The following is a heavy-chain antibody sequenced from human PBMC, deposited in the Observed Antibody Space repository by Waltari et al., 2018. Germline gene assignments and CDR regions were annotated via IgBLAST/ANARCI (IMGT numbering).Heavy chain of an antibody. J-gene: IGHJ5*01. CDR2: IRSKANSYAT. Sequence: EVQLVESGGGLVQPGGSLKLSCAASGFTFSGSAMHWVRQASGKGLEWVGRIRSKANSYATAYAASVKGRFTISRDDSKNTAYLQMNSLKTEDTAVYYCTRPCHRCAAAGSASAPTLFPLVSW. D-gene: IGHD6-13*01. V-gene: IGHV3-73*01. CDR1: GFTFSGSA. CDR3: TRPCHRCAAAGSASAPTLFPLVS.